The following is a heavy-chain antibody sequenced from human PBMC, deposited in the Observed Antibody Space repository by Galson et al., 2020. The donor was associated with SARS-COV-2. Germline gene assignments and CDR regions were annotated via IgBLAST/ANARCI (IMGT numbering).Heavy chain of an antibody. CDR1: GFTISAYP. CDR3: AKDTTAGTRGASEL. Sequence: GGSLRLSCVASGFTISAYPINWARQPPGKGLEWVAVIFSDGKYEYNADSAKGRFTISRDISGNPLCLDMNRLGTEDTVLYCCAKDTTAGTRGASELWGQGTMGTVCS. CDR2: IFSDGKYE. V-gene: IGHV3-30*18. D-gene: IGHD1-1*01. J-gene: IGHJ3*01.